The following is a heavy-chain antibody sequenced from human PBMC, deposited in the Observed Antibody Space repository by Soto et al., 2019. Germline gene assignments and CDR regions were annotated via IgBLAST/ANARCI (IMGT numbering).Heavy chain of an antibody. J-gene: IGHJ5*02. D-gene: IGHD6-13*01. CDR3: AREVNSSPARGPNWFDP. Sequence: QVQLQESGPGLVQPSGTLSLTCAVSGDSINNSHWWSWVRQTPGKGLEWIGETYHSGTTNYNPSLTTRVTISIDKSKNQFSLKRNSVTAADTAVYYCAREVNSSPARGPNWFDPWGQGTLVTVSS. V-gene: IGHV4-4*02. CDR1: GDSINNSHW. CDR2: TYHSGTT.